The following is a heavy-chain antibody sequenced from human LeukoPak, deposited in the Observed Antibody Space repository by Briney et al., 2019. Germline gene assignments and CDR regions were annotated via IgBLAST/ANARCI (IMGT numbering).Heavy chain of an antibody. CDR3: ARESYYDSSGWYDN. J-gene: IGHJ4*02. CDR1: GYTFTSYG. Sequence: ASVKVSCKASGYTFTSYGISWVRQAPGQGLEWMGWISAYNGNTNYAQKLQGRVTMTTDTSTSTAYMELRSLRSDDTAVYYCARESYYDSSGWYDNWGQGTLVTVSS. D-gene: IGHD3-22*01. CDR2: ISAYNGNT. V-gene: IGHV1-18*01.